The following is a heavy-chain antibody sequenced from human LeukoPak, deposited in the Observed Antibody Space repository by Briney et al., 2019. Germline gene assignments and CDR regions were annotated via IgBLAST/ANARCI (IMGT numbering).Heavy chain of an antibody. D-gene: IGHD6-19*01. J-gene: IGHJ2*01. CDR2: INPDGSVT. CDR1: GXTFSRYW. CDR3: ARDSPSGFFDP. V-gene: IGHV3-74*01. Sequence: PGGSLRLSCAASGXTFSRYWMHWVRQAPGKGLVWVSPINPDGSVTTYADAVKGRFTISRDNAENTLYLQMNNLRVEDTAVYYCARDSPSGFFDPWGRGTLVTVSS.